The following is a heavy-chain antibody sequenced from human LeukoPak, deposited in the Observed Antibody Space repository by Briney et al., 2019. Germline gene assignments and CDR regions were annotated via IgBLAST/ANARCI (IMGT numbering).Heavy chain of an antibody. CDR3: AREWLVVVGRWFDP. V-gene: IGHV4-39*07. J-gene: IGHJ5*02. CDR2: IYYSGST. D-gene: IGHD6-19*01. Sequence: SETLSLTCTVSGGSISSSSYHWGWIRQPPGKGLEWIGSIYYSGSTYYNPSLKSRVTISVDRSKNQFSLKLSSVTAADTAVYYCAREWLVVVGRWFDPWGLGTLVTVSS. CDR1: GGSISSSSYH.